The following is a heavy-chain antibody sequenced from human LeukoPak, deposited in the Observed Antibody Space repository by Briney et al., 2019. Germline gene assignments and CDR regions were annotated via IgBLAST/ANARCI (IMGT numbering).Heavy chain of an antibody. Sequence: KPSETLSLTCAVYGGSFSGYYWSWIRQPPGKGLEWIGEINHSGSTNYNPSLKSRVTISVDTSKNQFSLKLSSVTAADTAVYYCARAHTYRIAVTRWGQGTMVTVSS. CDR3: ARAHTYRIAVTR. D-gene: IGHD6-19*01. V-gene: IGHV4-34*01. J-gene: IGHJ3*01. CDR2: INHSGST. CDR1: GGSFSGYY.